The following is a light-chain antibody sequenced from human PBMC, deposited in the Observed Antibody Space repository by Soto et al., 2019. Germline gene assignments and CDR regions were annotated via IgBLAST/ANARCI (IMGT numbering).Light chain of an antibody. J-gene: IGKJ2*01. CDR3: QQYNNWPPYT. Sequence: EIEMTQSPATLSVSPGERATLSCRASQSVSSNLAWYQQKPGQAPRLLIYGASTRATGIPASFSGSGSGTELTRTIISRQSADFAVYYCQQYNNWPPYTFGQGTKLEIK. CDR2: GAS. V-gene: IGKV3-15*01. CDR1: QSVSSN.